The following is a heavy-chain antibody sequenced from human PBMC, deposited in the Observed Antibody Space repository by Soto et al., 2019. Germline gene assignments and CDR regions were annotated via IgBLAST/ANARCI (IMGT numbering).Heavy chain of an antibody. CDR1: GGSISSGDYY. J-gene: IGHJ4*02. CDR3: ASRKGPPFFDY. CDR2: IYYSGST. Sequence: TSETLSLTCTVSGGSISSGDYYWSWIRQPPGKGLEWIGYIYYSGSTYYNPSLKSRVTISADTSKNQFSLKLSSVTAADTAVFYCASRKGPPFFDYGGKGTLVPVS. V-gene: IGHV4-30-4*01.